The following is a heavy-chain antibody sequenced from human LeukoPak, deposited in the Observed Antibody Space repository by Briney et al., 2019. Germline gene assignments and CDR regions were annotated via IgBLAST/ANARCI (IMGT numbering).Heavy chain of an antibody. J-gene: IGHJ6*02. Sequence: GGSLRLSCAASGFTFSSYSMNWVRQAPGKGLEWVSYISSGSSTIYYADSVKGRFTFSRDNAKNSLYLQMNSLRAEDTAVYYCARAIWSGSNYYYYGMDVWGQGTTVTVSS. CDR1: GFTFSSYS. V-gene: IGHV3-48*01. D-gene: IGHD3-3*01. CDR2: ISSGSSTI. CDR3: ARAIWSGSNYYYYGMDV.